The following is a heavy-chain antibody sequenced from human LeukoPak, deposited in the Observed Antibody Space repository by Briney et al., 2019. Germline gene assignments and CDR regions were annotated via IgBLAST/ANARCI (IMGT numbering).Heavy chain of an antibody. V-gene: IGHV1-46*01. CDR3: ARDKGDGYNENDY. CDR1: GYTFSSFA. D-gene: IGHD5-24*01. Sequence: ASVKVSCKASGYTFSSFAMNWVRQAPGQGLEWMGIINPSGGSTSYAQKFQGRVTMTRDTSTSTVYMELSSLRSEDTAVYYCARDKGDGYNENDYWGQGTLVTVSS. CDR2: INPSGGST. J-gene: IGHJ4*02.